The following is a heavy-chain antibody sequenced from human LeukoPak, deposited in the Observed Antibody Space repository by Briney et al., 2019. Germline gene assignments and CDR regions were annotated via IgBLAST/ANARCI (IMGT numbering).Heavy chain of an antibody. D-gene: IGHD5-18*01. V-gene: IGHV1-24*01. CDR3: ATAFWDPGYSYGFFDY. Sequence: GASVKVSCKVSGYTLTELSMHWVRQAPGEGLEWMGGFDPEDGETIYAQKFQGRVTMTEDTSTDTAYMELSSLRSEDTAVYYCATAFWDPGYSYGFFDYWGQGTLVTVSS. CDR1: GYTLTELS. J-gene: IGHJ4*02. CDR2: FDPEDGET.